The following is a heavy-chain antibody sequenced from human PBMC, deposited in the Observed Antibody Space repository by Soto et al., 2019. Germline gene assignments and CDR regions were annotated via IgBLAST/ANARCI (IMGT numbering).Heavy chain of an antibody. Sequence: SGESLKISCKGSGYSFTSYWIGWVRQMPGKGLEWMGIIYPGDSDTRYSPSFQGQVTISADKSISTAYLQWSSLKASDTAMYYCARQHSNYYYGMDVWGQGTTVTVSS. V-gene: IGHV5-51*01. CDR3: ARQHSNYYYGMDV. CDR1: GYSFTSYW. CDR2: IYPGDSDT. J-gene: IGHJ6*02. D-gene: IGHD4-4*01.